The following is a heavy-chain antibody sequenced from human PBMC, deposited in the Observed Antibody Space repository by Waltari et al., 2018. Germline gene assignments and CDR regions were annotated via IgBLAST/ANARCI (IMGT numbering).Heavy chain of an antibody. Sequence: QVQLQQWGAGLLKPSETLSLTCAVYGGSFSGYYWSWIRQSPGKGLEWIGEISYSGSTHYNPSLKSRVTISIDTSKPQFSLELTSVTGADTAVYYCAGTPVGVTFLYFDYWGQGTLVTVSS. J-gene: IGHJ4*02. CDR1: GGSFSGYY. D-gene: IGHD1-26*01. V-gene: IGHV4-34*01. CDR3: AGTPVGVTFLYFDY. CDR2: ISYSGST.